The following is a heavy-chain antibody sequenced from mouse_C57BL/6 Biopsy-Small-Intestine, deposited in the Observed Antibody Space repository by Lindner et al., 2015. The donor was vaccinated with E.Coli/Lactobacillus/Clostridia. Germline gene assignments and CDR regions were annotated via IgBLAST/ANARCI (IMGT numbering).Heavy chain of an antibody. Sequence: VQLQESGGGLVKPGGSLKLSCAASGFTFSDYGMHWVRQAPEKGLEWVAYISSGRSTIYYADTVKGRFTISRDNAKNTLFLQMTSLRSEDTAMYYCARSSWYYFDYWGQGTTLTVSS. D-gene: IGHD1-1*01. J-gene: IGHJ2*01. V-gene: IGHV5-17*01. CDR1: GFTFSDYG. CDR3: ARSSWYYFDY. CDR2: ISSGRSTI.